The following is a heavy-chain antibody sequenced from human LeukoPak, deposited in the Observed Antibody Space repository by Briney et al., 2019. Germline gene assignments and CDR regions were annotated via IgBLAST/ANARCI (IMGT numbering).Heavy chain of an antibody. D-gene: IGHD5-12*01. CDR2: IYPGDSDT. Sequence: GESLKISCKGSGYSFTSYWIGWVRQMPGKGLEWMGIIYPGDSDTRYSPSFQGQVTISADKSISTAYLQWSSLKASDTAMYYCARQGGDSGYDTHNAFDIWGQGTMVTVSS. J-gene: IGHJ3*02. V-gene: IGHV5-51*01. CDR1: GYSFTSYW. CDR3: ARQGGDSGYDTHNAFDI.